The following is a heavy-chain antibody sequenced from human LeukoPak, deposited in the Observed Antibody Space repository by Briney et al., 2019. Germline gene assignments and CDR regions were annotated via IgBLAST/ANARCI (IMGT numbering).Heavy chain of an antibody. V-gene: IGHV1-46*01. CDR3: ARLYSGSYYYYYMDV. CDR2: INPSGGST. Sequence: GASVKVSCKASGYTFTSYYMHWVRQAPGQGLEWMGIINPSGGSTSYAQKFQGRVTMTRDMSTSTVYMELSSLRSGDTAVYYCARLYSGSYYYYYMDVWGKGTTVTVSS. CDR1: GYTFTSYY. D-gene: IGHD1-26*01. J-gene: IGHJ6*03.